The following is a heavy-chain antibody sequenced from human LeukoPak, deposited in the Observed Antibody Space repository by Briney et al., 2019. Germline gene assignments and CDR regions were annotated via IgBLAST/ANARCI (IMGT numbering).Heavy chain of an antibody. D-gene: IGHD7-27*01. CDR3: ARDSGPWGYFDL. J-gene: IGHJ5*02. Sequence: PSETLSLTCTVSGGSISGFYWSWLRQPPGKGLEWIGYICDNGATTYNPALKSRLTISIDMSNNHFSLKLRSVTAADRAIYYCARDSGPWGYFDLWGQGTLVTVSS. CDR1: GGSISGFY. CDR2: ICDNGAT. V-gene: IGHV4-59*01.